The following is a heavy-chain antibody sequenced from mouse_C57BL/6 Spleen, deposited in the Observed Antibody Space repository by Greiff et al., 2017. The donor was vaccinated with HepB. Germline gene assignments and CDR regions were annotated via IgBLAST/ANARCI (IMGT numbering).Heavy chain of an antibody. CDR2: IWWDDDK. Sequence: QVTLKESGPGILQPSQTLSLTCSFSGFSLSTFGMGVGWIRQPSGKGLEWLAHIWWDDDKYYNPALKSRLTISKDTSKNQVFLKIANVDTADTATYYCARMDYYGSSYGNYFDYWGQGTTLTVSS. D-gene: IGHD1-1*01. CDR3: ARMDYYGSSYGNYFDY. J-gene: IGHJ2*01. CDR1: GFSLSTFGMG. V-gene: IGHV8-8*01.